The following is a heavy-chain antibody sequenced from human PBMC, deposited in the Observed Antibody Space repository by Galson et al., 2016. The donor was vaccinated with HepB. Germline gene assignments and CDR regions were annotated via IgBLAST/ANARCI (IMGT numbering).Heavy chain of an antibody. CDR1: GFSVSRNY. V-gene: IGHV3-53*05. CDR2: IYSGGET. CDR3: ERDGGGNPNWA. D-gene: IGHD1-1*01. Sequence: SLRLSCAASGFSVSRNYLTWVRQAPGKGLEWVSLIYSGGETYYADSVKGRFTISRDESKNTMFLQMNSLRVEDTAVYYCERDGGGNPNWAGGQGTLVTVSS. J-gene: IGHJ4*02.